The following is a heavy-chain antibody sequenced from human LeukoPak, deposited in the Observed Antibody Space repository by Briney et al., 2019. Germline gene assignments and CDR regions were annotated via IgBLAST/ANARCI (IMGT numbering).Heavy chain of an antibody. CDR3: ARAGEKIGFFDY. CDR2: INPSGGST. CDR1: GYTFTSYY. V-gene: IGHV1-46*01. D-gene: IGHD2-21*01. J-gene: IGHJ4*02. Sequence: ASVEVSCKASGYTFTSYYMHWVRQAPGKGLEWMGIINPSGGSTSYAQKFQGRVTITADESTSTAYMELSSLRSEDTAVYYCARAGEKIGFFDYWGQGTLVTVSS.